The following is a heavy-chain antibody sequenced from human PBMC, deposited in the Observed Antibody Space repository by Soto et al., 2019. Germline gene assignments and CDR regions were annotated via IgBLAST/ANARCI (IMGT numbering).Heavy chain of an antibody. D-gene: IGHD2-15*01. V-gene: IGHV3-72*01. CDR2: TRNKANSYTT. CDR1: GFTFSDHY. Sequence: GGSLRLSCAASGFTFSDHYMDWVRQAPGKGLEWVGRTRNKANSYTTEYAASVKGRFTISRDDSKNSLYLQMNSLKTEDTAVYYCARRVKDLVVAATRYYYYYMDVWGKGTTVTVSS. J-gene: IGHJ6*03. CDR3: ARRVKDLVVAATRYYYYYMDV.